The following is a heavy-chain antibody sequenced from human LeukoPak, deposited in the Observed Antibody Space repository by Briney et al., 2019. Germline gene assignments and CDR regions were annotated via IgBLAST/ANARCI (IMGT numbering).Heavy chain of an antibody. D-gene: IGHD3-22*01. CDR3: AKDMDTMMVIFNPT. Sequence: GGSLRLSCAASGFTFSSYWMNWARQAPGKGLEWVASINHNGNVNYYVDSVKGRFTISRDNSKSTLFLQMSSLRAEDAAVYYCAKDMDTMMVIFNPTWGQGTLVTVSP. V-gene: IGHV3-7*03. J-gene: IGHJ5*02. CDR1: GFTFSSYW. CDR2: INHNGNVN.